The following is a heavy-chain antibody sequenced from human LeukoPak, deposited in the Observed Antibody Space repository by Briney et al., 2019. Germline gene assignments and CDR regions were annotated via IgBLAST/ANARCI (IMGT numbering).Heavy chain of an antibody. CDR2: IIPIFGTA. CDR3: ARLADSGSYHDAFDI. Sequence: SVKVSCKASGGTFSSYAISWVRQAPGQGLEWMGGIIPIFGTANYAQKFQGRATITADESTSTAYMELSSLRSEDTAVYYCARLADSGSYHDAFDIWGQGTMVTVSS. D-gene: IGHD1-26*01. V-gene: IGHV1-69*13. J-gene: IGHJ3*02. CDR1: GGTFSSYA.